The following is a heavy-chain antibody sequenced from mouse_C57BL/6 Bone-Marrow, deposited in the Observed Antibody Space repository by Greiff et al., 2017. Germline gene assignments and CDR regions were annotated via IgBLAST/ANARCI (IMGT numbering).Heavy chain of an antibody. CDR2: IDPSDSYT. CDR3: ARSEGYGGYHRDWFAY. J-gene: IGHJ3*01. D-gene: IGHD2-3*01. CDR1: GYTFTSYW. V-gene: IGHV1-69*01. Sequence: QVQLQQPGAELVMPGASVKLSCKASGYTFTSYWMHWVKQRPGQGLEWIGEIDPSDSYTNYNQKFKGKSTLTVDKSSSTAYMQLSSLTSEDSAVYYCARSEGYGGYHRDWFAYWGQGTLVTVSA.